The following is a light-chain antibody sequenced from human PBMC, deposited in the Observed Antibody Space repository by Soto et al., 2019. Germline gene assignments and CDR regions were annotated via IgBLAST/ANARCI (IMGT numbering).Light chain of an antibody. Sequence: QSVLTQPASVSGSPGQSITISCTGTSSDVGGYKFVSWYQQHPGKAPKLMIYEVSNRPSGVSNRFSGSKSVNTASLTISGLQAEDEADYYCSSYTTSSTRVFGGGTKVTVL. V-gene: IGLV2-14*01. CDR1: SSDVGGYKF. J-gene: IGLJ3*02. CDR3: SSYTTSSTRV. CDR2: EVS.